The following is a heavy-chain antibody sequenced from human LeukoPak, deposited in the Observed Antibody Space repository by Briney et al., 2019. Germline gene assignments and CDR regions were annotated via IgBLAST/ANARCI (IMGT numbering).Heavy chain of an antibody. V-gene: IGHV3-23*01. Sequence: GGSLRLSCAASGFTFSSHAMSWVRQAPGRGLEWVSAIIGSGDATFYADSVKGRFTISRDNSKYTLYLQMNSLRAEDTAIYYCGKGDRNKWNYGGQGTLVTVSS. CDR2: IIGSGDAT. J-gene: IGHJ4*02. D-gene: IGHD1/OR15-1a*01. CDR1: GFTFSSHA. CDR3: GKGDRNKWNY.